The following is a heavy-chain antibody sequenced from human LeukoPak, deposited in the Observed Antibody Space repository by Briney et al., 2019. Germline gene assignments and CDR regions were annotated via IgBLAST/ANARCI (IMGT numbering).Heavy chain of an antibody. J-gene: IGHJ1*01. D-gene: IGHD6-13*01. CDR2: ISGSGGST. V-gene: IGHV3-23*01. Sequence: GGSLRLPCAASGFTFSSYAMSWVRQPPGKGLEWVSAISGSGGSTYYADPVKGRFTISRDNSKNTLYLQMNSLRAEDTAVYYCAKDRMRSSAGKDFQHWGQGTLVTVSS. CDR3: AKDRMRSSAGKDFQH. CDR1: GFTFSSYA.